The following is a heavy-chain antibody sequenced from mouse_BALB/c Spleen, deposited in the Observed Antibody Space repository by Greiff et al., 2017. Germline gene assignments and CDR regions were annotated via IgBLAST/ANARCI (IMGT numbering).Heavy chain of an antibody. J-gene: IGHJ3*01. CDR3: ARDDYGYGAWFAY. CDR2: IWGDGST. CDR1: GFSLTGYG. D-gene: IGHD2-2*01. Sequence: VQGVESGPGLVAPSQSLSITCTVSGFSLTGYGVNWVRQPPGKGLEWLGMIWGDGSTDYNSALKSRLSISKDNSKSQVFLKMNSLQTDDTARYYCARDDYGYGAWFAYWGQGTLVTVSA. V-gene: IGHV2-6-7*01.